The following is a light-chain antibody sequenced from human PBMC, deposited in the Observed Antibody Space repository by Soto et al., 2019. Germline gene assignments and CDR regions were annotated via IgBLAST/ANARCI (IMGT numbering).Light chain of an antibody. CDR3: LRYNAFSQT. CDR2: DAS. CDR1: QSMNDW. V-gene: IGKV1-5*01. J-gene: IGKJ1*01. Sequence: DIQMTQSPSTLSASVGDRVTITCRASQSMNDWLAWYQQKPGKAPKVLIYDASSLQSGVPSRFSGSGSGTEFTLTINSLQPDDVATYYCLRYNAFSQTLGQGTKV.